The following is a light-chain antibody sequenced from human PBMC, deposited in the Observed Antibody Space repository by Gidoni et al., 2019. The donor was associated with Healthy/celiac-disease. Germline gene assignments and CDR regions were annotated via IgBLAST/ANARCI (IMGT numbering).Light chain of an antibody. Sequence: HSALTQPASVSGSPGQSITISCTGTSSDVGGYDYVSWYQQHPSKAPKLMIYDVSNRPSGVSNRFSGSKSGNTASLTISGLQAEDEADYYCSSYTSSIVVFGGGTKLTVL. CDR3: SSYTSSIVV. V-gene: IGLV2-14*01. CDR1: SSDVGGYDY. CDR2: DVS. J-gene: IGLJ2*01.